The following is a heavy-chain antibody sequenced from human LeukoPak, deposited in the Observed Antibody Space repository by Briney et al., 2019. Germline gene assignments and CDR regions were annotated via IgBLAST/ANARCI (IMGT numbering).Heavy chain of an antibody. CDR1: GYTFTSYY. D-gene: IGHD6-19*01. Sequence: ASVNVSCKASGYTFTSYYMHWVRQAPGQGLEWMGIINPSGGSTSYAQKFQSRATMTRDTSTSTVYMELSSLRSEDTAVYYCARDNAWLVHHAFDIWGQGTMVTVSS. V-gene: IGHV1-46*01. CDR3: ARDNAWLVHHAFDI. CDR2: INPSGGST. J-gene: IGHJ3*02.